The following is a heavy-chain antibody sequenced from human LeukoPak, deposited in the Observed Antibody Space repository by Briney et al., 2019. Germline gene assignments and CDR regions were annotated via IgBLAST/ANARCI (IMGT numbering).Heavy chain of an antibody. D-gene: IGHD3-22*01. J-gene: IGHJ6*02. Sequence: GASVKVSCKASGYTFTSNYIHWVRQAPGQGLEWMGMIYPRDGSTSYAQKFQGRVTITADESTSTAYMELSSLRSEDTAVYYCARDQDDSSGYYSYYYGMDVWGQGTTVTVSS. V-gene: IGHV1-46*01. CDR1: GYTFTSNY. CDR3: ARDQDDSSGYYSYYYGMDV. CDR2: IYPRDGST.